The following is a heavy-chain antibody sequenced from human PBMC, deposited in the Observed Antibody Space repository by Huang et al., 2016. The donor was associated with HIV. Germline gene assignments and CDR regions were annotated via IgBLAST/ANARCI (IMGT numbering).Heavy chain of an antibody. J-gene: IGHJ6*02. CDR1: GFTFTNFA. CDR3: ARPQGDKVRGIIRSYYYYYGMDV. CDR2: IGSSSSSI. D-gene: IGHD3-10*01. V-gene: IGHV3-21*06. Sequence: EVQLVESGGGLVKPGGSLRLSCVASGFTFTNFAMNWVRQAPGKGMELITAIGSSSSSIYYADSAKGRFTISRDDAKNSLYLQMNSLRAEDTAVYYCARPQGDKVRGIIRSYYYYYGMDVWGRGTTVTVSS.